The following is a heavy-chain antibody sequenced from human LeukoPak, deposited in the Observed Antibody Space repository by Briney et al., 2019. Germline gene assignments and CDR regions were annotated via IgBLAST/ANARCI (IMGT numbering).Heavy chain of an antibody. J-gene: IGHJ4*02. V-gene: IGHV3-53*01. D-gene: IGHD1-26*01. CDR1: GFTVSSNY. CDR3: ARDPFIVGATIDY. Sequence: GGSLRLSCAASGFTVSSNYMSWVRQAPGKGLEWVSVIYSGGSTYYADSVKGRFTISRDNSKNTLYLQMNSLRAEDTAVYYCARDPFIVGATIDYWGQGTLVTVSS. CDR2: IYSGGST.